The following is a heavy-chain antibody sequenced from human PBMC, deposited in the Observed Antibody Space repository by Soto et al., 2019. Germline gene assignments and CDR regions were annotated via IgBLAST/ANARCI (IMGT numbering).Heavy chain of an antibody. Sequence: QVQLVQSGAEVKKPGSSVKVSCKASGGTFSSYAISWVRQAPGQGLEWMGGIIPIFGTANYAQKFQGRVTITADESTSTAYMELSSLRSEDTAVYYCASESIVGYSGYDFWYYFDYWGQGTLVTVSS. CDR2: IIPIFGTA. CDR3: ASESIVGYSGYDFWYYFDY. V-gene: IGHV1-69*01. J-gene: IGHJ4*02. CDR1: GGTFSSYA. D-gene: IGHD5-12*01.